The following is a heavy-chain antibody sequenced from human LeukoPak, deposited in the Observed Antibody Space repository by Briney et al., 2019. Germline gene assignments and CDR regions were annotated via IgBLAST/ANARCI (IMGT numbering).Heavy chain of an antibody. D-gene: IGHD3-9*01. J-gene: IGHJ4*02. CDR1: GFSLSTSGVG. CDR3: ARSYYDILTGYLSSLYYFDY. V-gene: IGHV2-5*02. CDR2: IYWDDDK. Sequence: SGPTLVNPTQTLTLTCTFSGFSLSTSGVGVGWIRQPPGKALEWLALIYWDDDKRYSPSLKSRLTITKDTSKNQVVLTMTNMDPVDTATYYCARSYYDILTGYLSSLYYFDYWGQGTLVTVSS.